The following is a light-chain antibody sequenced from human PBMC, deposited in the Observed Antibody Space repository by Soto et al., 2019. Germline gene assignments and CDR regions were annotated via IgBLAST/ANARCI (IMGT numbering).Light chain of an antibody. CDR2: DAS. J-gene: IGKJ4*01. V-gene: IGKV3-11*01. Sequence: EIVWTEYPGTVSFSPGERATLSCRASQSVSTDLAWYQQKPGQAPRLLIYDASNRATGIPVRFAGSGSGTNFALTISSLEPEDFVLYYCQHPPTSFGGGTKVDIK. CDR1: QSVSTD. CDR3: QHPPTS.